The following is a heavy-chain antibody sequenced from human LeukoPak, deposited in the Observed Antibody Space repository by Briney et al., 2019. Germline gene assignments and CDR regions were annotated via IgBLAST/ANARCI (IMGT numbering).Heavy chain of an antibody. CDR2: IYYSGST. Sequence: PSETLSLTCTVSGGSVSSGSYYWSWIRQPPGKGLEWIGYIYYSGSTNYNPSLKSRVTISVDTSKNQFSLKLSSVTAADTAVYYCARTASVYDFWSGYLQDAFDIWGQGTMVTVSS. CDR3: ARTASVYDFWSGYLQDAFDI. V-gene: IGHV4-61*01. D-gene: IGHD3-3*01. J-gene: IGHJ3*02. CDR1: GGSVSSGSYY.